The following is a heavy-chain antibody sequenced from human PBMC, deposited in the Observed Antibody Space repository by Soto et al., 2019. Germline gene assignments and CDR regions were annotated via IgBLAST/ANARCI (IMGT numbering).Heavy chain of an antibody. CDR2: IYSGGST. CDR3: ARAGDYGDYYYYMDV. Sequence: GGSLRLSCAASGFTVSSNYMSWVRQAPGKGLEWVSVIYSGGSTYYADSVKGRFTISRHNSKNTLYLQMNSLRAEDTAVYYCARAGDYGDYYYYMDVWGKGTTVTVSS. D-gene: IGHD4-17*01. CDR1: GFTVSSNY. J-gene: IGHJ6*03. V-gene: IGHV3-53*04.